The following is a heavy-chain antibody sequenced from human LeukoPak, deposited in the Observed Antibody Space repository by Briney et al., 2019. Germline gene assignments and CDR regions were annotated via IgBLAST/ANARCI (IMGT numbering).Heavy chain of an antibody. CDR1: GYTFTSYG. CDR3: ASLVGGNSYNNWFDP. CDR2: ISAYNGNT. V-gene: IGHV1-18*01. J-gene: IGHJ5*02. Sequence: GASVKVSCKASGYTFTSYGISWVRQAPGQGLEWMGWISAYNGNTNYAQKLQGRVTITADESTSTAYMELSSLRSEDTAVYYCASLVGGNSYNNWFDPWGQGTLVTVSS. D-gene: IGHD4-23*01.